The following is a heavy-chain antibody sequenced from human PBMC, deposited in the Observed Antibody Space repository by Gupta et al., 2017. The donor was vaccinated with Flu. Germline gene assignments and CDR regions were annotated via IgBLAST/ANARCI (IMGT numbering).Heavy chain of an antibody. CDR3: ARKGRFGYCGGDGKCGRHAFDI. Sequence: WMGGIIPIFGTANYAQKFQGRVTITADKSTSTAYMELSSLRSEDTAVYYCARKGRFGYCGGDGKCGRHAFDIWGQGTMVTVSS. D-gene: IGHD2-21*02. CDR2: IIPIFGTA. J-gene: IGHJ3*02. V-gene: IGHV1-69*06.